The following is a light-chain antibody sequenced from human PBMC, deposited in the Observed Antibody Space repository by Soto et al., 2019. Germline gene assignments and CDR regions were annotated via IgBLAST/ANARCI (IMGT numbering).Light chain of an antibody. CDR1: YFKDGKNV. Sequence: QSVLSQPPSASGTRGQRVTISWSGGYFKDGKNVVYWYQQLSTAPKLLMYEVEKRPPGVPGRFSGSKHGNTGSLTVSGLQADEEADYYCLSYGGSNNYLFGTGTNFTVL. V-gene: IGLV2-8*01. J-gene: IGLJ1*01. CDR2: EVE. CDR3: LSYGGSNNYL.